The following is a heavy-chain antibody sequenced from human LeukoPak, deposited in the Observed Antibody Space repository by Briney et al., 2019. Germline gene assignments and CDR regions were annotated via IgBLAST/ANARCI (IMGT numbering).Heavy chain of an antibody. CDR2: INNDGSST. Sequence: GGSLRLSCAASGFTFSSYWMHWVRQAPEKGLVWVSGINNDGSSTKYADSVKGRFTISRDNAKNTLYLQTNSLRADDTAVYYCARGQGHGFDIWGQGTMVTVSS. J-gene: IGHJ3*02. CDR3: ARGQGHGFDI. CDR1: GFTFSSYW. V-gene: IGHV3-74*01.